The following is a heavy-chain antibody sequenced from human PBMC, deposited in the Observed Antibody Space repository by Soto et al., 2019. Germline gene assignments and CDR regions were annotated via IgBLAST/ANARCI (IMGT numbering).Heavy chain of an antibody. CDR1: GLTFSSYS. Sequence: GGSLRLSCAASGLTFSSYSMNWVLQAPGKGLEWVSSISSSSSYIYYADSVKGRFTISRDNAKNSLYLQMNSLRAEDTAVYYCERDLFDGRLLTFDYWGQGTLVTVSS. J-gene: IGHJ4*02. D-gene: IGHD1-26*01. CDR2: ISSSSSYI. CDR3: ERDLFDGRLLTFDY. V-gene: IGHV3-21*01.